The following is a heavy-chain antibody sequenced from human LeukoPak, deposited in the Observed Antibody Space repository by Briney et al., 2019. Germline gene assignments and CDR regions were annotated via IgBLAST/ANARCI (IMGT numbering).Heavy chain of an antibody. CDR3: GRCGGGQWLAWGAFDV. Sequence: GGSLRLSCTASGLTFNSYWMTWVRQAPGKGLEWVANIKQDGSEKYYLDSVKGRVIISRDNANKSLFLQMNSLRVEDTGVYYYGRCGGGQWLAWGAFDVWGQGTMVTVSS. V-gene: IGHV3-7*01. CDR1: GLTFNSYW. D-gene: IGHD6-19*01. CDR2: IKQDGSEK. J-gene: IGHJ3*01.